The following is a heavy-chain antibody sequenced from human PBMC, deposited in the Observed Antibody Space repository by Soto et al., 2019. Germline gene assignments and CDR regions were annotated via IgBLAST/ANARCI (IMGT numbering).Heavy chain of an antibody. J-gene: IGHJ5*02. CDR1: GGSISSSSYY. CDR2: IYYSGST. D-gene: IGHD3-3*01. Sequence: QLQLQESGPGLVKPSETLSLTCTVSGGSISSSSYYWGWIRQPPGKGLEWIGSIYYSGSTYYNPSLKRRVTISVDTSNDQFSLKLSSVTAADTAVYYCARHLEVGGDDDLFCWFDPWGQGTLVTVSS. CDR3: ARHLEVGGDDDLFCWFDP. V-gene: IGHV4-39*01.